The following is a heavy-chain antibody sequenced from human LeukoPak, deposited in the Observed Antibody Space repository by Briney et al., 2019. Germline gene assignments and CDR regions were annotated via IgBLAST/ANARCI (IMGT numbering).Heavy chain of an antibody. CDR3: ARATDGGNWMGWYFDL. J-gene: IGHJ2*01. D-gene: IGHD4-23*01. V-gene: IGHV4-31*03. Sequence: SQTLCLTCTVSGDSISRGGYYWTWLRQHPGKGLEWLGYTYYSGITYYNASLRSRVTLSVDTSRLQFSLKLSSVTAEDTAVYYCARATDGGNWMGWYFDLWGRGTLATVSS. CDR2: TYYSGIT. CDR1: GDSISRGGYY.